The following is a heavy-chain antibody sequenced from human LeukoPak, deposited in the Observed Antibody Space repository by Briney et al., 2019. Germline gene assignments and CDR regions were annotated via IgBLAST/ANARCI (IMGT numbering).Heavy chain of an antibody. CDR1: GFTFSSYA. Sequence: GGSLRLSCAASGFTFSSYAMHWVRQAPGKGLEWVAVISYDGSNKYYADSVKGRFTISRDNSKNTLYLQMNSLRAEDTAVYYCARALSSGWYDRSAFDIWGQGTMVTVSS. J-gene: IGHJ3*02. CDR2: ISYDGSNK. CDR3: ARALSSGWYDRSAFDI. D-gene: IGHD6-19*01. V-gene: IGHV3-30-3*01.